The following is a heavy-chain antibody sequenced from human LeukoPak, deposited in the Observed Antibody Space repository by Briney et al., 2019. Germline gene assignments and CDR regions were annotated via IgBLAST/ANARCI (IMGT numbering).Heavy chain of an antibody. CDR1: GYTFTTYP. CDR2: ITTYNGDT. V-gene: IGHV1-18*01. D-gene: IGHD2-8*01. CDR3: ALISYCTTATCYYLDY. Sequence: GASVKVSCEASGYTFTTYPINWVRQAPGQGLEWMGWITTYNGDTNYAQNLQGRVTMTADTSTSTAYMELRSLRSDDTAVYYCALISYCTTATCYYLDYWGQGTLVTVSS. J-gene: IGHJ4*02.